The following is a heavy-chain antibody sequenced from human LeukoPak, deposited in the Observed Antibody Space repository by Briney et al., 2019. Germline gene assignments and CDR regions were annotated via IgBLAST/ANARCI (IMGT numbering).Heavy chain of an antibody. J-gene: IGHJ4*02. CDR3: ARYYYDSSGYFDY. CDR1: GFTFSSYA. D-gene: IGHD3-22*01. Sequence: PGGSLRLSCAASGFTFSSYAMSWVRQAPGKGLEWVSAISGSGGSTYYAVSVKGRFTISRDNAKNSLYLQMNSLRDEDTAVNYCARYYYDSSGYFDYWGQGTLVTVSS. V-gene: IGHV3-23*01. CDR2: ISGSGGST.